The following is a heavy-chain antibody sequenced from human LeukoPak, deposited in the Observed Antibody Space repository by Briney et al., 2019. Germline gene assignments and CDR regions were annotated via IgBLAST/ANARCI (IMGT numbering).Heavy chain of an antibody. CDR2: ISSSSTYI. CDR1: GFTFSSYS. V-gene: IGHV3-21*01. J-gene: IGHJ4*02. D-gene: IGHD6-13*01. Sequence: GGSLRLSCAASGFTFSSYSMNWVRQAPGKGLEWVSSISSSSTYIYYADSVKGRFTVSRDNAKNSLYLQMNSLRAEDTAVYFCASQYTSSRIFDDWGQGTLVTVSS. CDR3: ASQYTSSRIFDD.